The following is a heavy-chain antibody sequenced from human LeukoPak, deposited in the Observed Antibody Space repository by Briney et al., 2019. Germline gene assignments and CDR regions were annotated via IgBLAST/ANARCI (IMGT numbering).Heavy chain of an antibody. J-gene: IGHJ4*02. CDR1: GFTFSSYA. D-gene: IGHD6-25*01. CDR3: AKGSAAGRPYYFDY. V-gene: IGHV3-30-3*01. Sequence: GRSLRLSCEASGFTFSSYAMHWVRQAPGKGLEWVAVISYDGSNKYYADSVKGRFTISRDNSKNTLYLQMNSLRAEDTAVYFCAKGSAAGRPYYFDYWGQGTLVTVSS. CDR2: ISYDGSNK.